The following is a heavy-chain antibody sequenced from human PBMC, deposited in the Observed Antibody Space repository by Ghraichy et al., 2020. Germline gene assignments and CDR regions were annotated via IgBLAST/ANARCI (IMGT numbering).Heavy chain of an antibody. Sequence: SQTLLTCTVSGDSINNGGFYWSWIRQRPGKDLEWIGYMSYRGITHYNPTLKSRSSISGDTSKRHFSLNLRSMSAADTAVYFCARVTLEPYGSGSYRWFDTWGQGTLVVVSS. CDR1: GDSINNGGFY. CDR2: MSYRGIT. CDR3: ARVTLEPYGSGSYRWFDT. V-gene: IGHV4-31*03. D-gene: IGHD3-10*01. J-gene: IGHJ5*02.